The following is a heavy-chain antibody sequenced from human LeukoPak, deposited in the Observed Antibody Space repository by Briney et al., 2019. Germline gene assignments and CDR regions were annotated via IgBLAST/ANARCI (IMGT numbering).Heavy chain of an antibody. J-gene: IGHJ4*02. Sequence: ASVKVSCKASGYTFTRYYLHWVRQAPGQRLEWMGWINAGNGNTKYSQKFQGRVTITRDTSASTAYMELSSLRSEDTAVYYCAREGVRLLTIFGVVPGADYYFDYWGQGTLVTVSS. CDR3: AREGVRLLTIFGVVPGADYYFDY. D-gene: IGHD3-3*01. CDR2: INAGNGNT. CDR1: GYTFTRYY. V-gene: IGHV1-3*01.